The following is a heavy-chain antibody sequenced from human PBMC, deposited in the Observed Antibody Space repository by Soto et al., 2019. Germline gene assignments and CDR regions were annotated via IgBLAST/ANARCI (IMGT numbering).Heavy chain of an antibody. V-gene: IGHV4-34*01. CDR3: ARGREWFGEFSGMDV. Sequence: PAETLSLTCGVLGGAFSSYYWSWIRQPPGKGMEWIGEINHSGRTNYNPSLKSRVTISVDTSKNQFALKLSSVTAEDRAVYSCARGREWFGEFSGMDVWGQGTTVTVSS. CDR2: INHSGRT. CDR1: GGAFSSYY. D-gene: IGHD3-10*01. J-gene: IGHJ6*02.